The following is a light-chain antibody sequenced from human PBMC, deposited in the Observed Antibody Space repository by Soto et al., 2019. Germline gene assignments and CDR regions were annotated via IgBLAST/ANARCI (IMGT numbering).Light chain of an antibody. J-gene: IGLJ2*01. Sequence: QSALTQPASVSGSPGQSITISRTGTSSDIGAYNYVSWYQQHPGKAPKLMIYNVSNRPSGVSNRFSGSKSANTASLTISGLQAEDEADYYCNSYTTSSTLVFGGGTKLTVL. CDR2: NVS. V-gene: IGLV2-14*03. CDR3: NSYTTSSTLV. CDR1: SSDIGAYNY.